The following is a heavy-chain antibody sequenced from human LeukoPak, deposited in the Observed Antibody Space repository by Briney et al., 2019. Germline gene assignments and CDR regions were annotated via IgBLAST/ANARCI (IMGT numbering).Heavy chain of an antibody. D-gene: IGHD1-14*01. Sequence: ASVKVSCKASGGTFGSYAISWVRQAPGQGLEWMGGIIPNFGTANYAQKFQGRVTITADESTSTAYMELSSLRSEDTAVYYCARDITSYYYFGMDVWGQGTAVTVSS. J-gene: IGHJ6*02. CDR2: IIPNFGTA. V-gene: IGHV1-69*01. CDR3: ARDITSYYYFGMDV. CDR1: GGTFGSYA.